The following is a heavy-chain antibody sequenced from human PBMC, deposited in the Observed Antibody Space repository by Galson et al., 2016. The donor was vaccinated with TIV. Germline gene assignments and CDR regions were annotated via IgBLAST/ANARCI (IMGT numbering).Heavy chain of an antibody. J-gene: IGHJ2*01. Sequence: SLRLSCAGSGFIFSNAWMSWVRQAPGKGLEWVSGMSGRDGKTYYADSVKGRFTISRANSKNTLSLRMNSLRAEDTAIYYCAKDGACDFVFCDLWGGGALVTVSS. CDR1: GFIFSNAW. CDR3: AKDGACDFVFCDL. CDR2: MSGRDGKT. V-gene: IGHV3-23*01. D-gene: IGHD2-21*02.